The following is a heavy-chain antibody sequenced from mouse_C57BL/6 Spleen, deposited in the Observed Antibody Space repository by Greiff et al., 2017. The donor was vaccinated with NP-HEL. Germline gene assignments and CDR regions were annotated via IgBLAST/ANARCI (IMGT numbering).Heavy chain of an antibody. CDR2: IYPRSGNT. D-gene: IGHD1-1*01. V-gene: IGHV1-81*01. J-gene: IGHJ1*03. CDR3: ARSKVTTVVAGDWYFDV. Sequence: LQESGAELARPGASVKLSCKASGYTFTSYGISWVKQRTGQGLEWIGEIYPRSGNTYYNEKFKGKATLTADKSSSTAYMELRSLTSEDSAVYFCARSKVTTVVAGDWYFDVWGTGTTVTVSS. CDR1: GYTFTSYG.